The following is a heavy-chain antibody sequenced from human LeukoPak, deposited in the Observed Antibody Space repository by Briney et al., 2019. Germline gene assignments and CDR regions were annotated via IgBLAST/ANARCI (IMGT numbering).Heavy chain of an antibody. CDR2: INHSGST. CDR3: ARGRRLRNWGFSPQPFDY. Sequence: SETLSLTCAVYGWSSSGYYWSWIRQPPGKGLEWIGEINHSGSTNYNPSLKSRVTISVDTSKNQFSLKLSSVTAADTAVYYCARGRRLRNWGFSPQPFDYWGQGTLVTVSS. V-gene: IGHV4-34*01. J-gene: IGHJ4*02. CDR1: GWSSSGYY. D-gene: IGHD7-27*01.